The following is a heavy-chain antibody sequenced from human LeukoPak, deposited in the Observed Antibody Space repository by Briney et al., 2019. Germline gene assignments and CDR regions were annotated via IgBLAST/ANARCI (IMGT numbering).Heavy chain of an antibody. CDR3: ARAKRITIFGVAPRGNWFDP. Sequence: SETLSLTCTVSGGSFNSYSWSWIRQPPGRGLEWIGYIYYSGSTNYNPSLKSRVTISVDTSKNQFSLKLSSVTAADTAVYYCARAKRITIFGVAPRGNWFDPWGQGTLVTVSS. CDR2: IYYSGST. V-gene: IGHV4-59*12. D-gene: IGHD3-3*01. J-gene: IGHJ5*02. CDR1: GGSFNSYS.